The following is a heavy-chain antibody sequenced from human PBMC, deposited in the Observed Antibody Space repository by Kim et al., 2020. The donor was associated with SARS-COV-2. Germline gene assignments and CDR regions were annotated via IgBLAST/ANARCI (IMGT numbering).Heavy chain of an antibody. V-gene: IGHV3-9*01. CDR3: AKDMGSSRGWISGEYYYYGMDV. CDR2: ISWNSGSI. J-gene: IGHJ6*02. D-gene: IGHD6-19*01. CDR1: GFTFGDYA. Sequence: GGSLRLSCAASGFTFGDYAMHWVRQAPGKGLEWVSGISWNSGSIGYADSVKGRFTISRDNAKNSLYLQMNSLRAEDTALYYCAKDMGSSRGWISGEYYYYGMDVWGQGTTVTVSS.